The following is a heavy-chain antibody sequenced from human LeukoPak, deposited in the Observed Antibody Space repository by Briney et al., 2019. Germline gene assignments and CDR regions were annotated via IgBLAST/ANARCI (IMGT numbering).Heavy chain of an antibody. CDR1: GGSFRGYY. V-gene: IGHV4-59*10. D-gene: IGHD3-16*02. Sequence: PSETLSLTCAVYGGSFRGYYWSWIRQPAGKGLEWVGRIHTSGSTNYNPSLKSRVTISVDTSKNQFSLKLSSVTAADTALYYCARATLRLGDLSLSNYFDPWGQGTLVTVSS. J-gene: IGHJ5*02. CDR2: IHTSGST. CDR3: ARATLRLGDLSLSNYFDP.